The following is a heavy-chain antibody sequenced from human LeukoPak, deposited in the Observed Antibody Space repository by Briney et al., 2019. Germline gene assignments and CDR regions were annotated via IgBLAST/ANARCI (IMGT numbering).Heavy chain of an antibody. V-gene: IGHV1-69*04. Sequence: ASVKVSCKAPGGTFSSYAISWVRQAPGQGLEWMGRIIPILGIANYAQKFQGRVTITADKSTSTAYMELSSLRSEDTAVYYCAREEGDGYETDYWGQGTLVTVSS. CDR2: IIPILGIA. D-gene: IGHD5-12*01. J-gene: IGHJ4*02. CDR3: AREEGDGYETDY. CDR1: GGTFSSYA.